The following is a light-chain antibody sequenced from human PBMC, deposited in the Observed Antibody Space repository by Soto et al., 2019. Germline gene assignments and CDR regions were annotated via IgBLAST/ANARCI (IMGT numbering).Light chain of an antibody. Sequence: EMVMTQSPAILSVSPGESATLSCRASQSVNSNYLAWYQQHPGQPPRLLIYGATTRATGIPARFSGSGSVTEFTLTISSLQPDDFATYYCQQYNSYSWTFGQGTKVDIK. CDR3: QQYNSYSWT. CDR2: GAT. CDR1: QSVNSN. J-gene: IGKJ1*01. V-gene: IGKV3-15*01.